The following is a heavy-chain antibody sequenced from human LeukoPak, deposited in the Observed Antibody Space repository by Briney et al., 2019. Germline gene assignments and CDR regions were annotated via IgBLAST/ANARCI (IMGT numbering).Heavy chain of an antibody. D-gene: IGHD1-14*01. CDR2: ISGSGGST. Sequence: GGSLRLSCAASGFTFSSYAMSWVRQAPGKGLEGVSAISGSGGSTYYADSVTGRFTISRDNSKNTLYLQMNSLRAEDTAVYYCAKEKSGLGYFDYWGQGTLVTVSS. CDR3: AKEKSGLGYFDY. CDR1: GFTFSSYA. J-gene: IGHJ4*02. V-gene: IGHV3-23*01.